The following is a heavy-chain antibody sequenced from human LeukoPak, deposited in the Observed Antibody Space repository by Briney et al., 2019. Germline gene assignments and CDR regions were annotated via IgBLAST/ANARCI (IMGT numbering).Heavy chain of an antibody. Sequence: SETLSLTCIVSGGSLSGYYWSWIRQPPGKGLEWIGYIFYTGSSKYNPSLKSRVTMSVDTSKNQFSLNRSSVTAADTAVYYCVRQPYSSGAYYFDYWGQGTLVTVSS. CDR2: IFYTGSS. D-gene: IGHD3-22*01. J-gene: IGHJ4*02. CDR3: VRQPYSSGAYYFDY. CDR1: GGSLSGYY. V-gene: IGHV4-59*08.